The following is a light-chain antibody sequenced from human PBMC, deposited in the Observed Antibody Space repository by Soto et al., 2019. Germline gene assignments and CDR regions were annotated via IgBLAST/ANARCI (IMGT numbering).Light chain of an antibody. J-gene: IGKJ3*01. V-gene: IGKV1-39*01. CDR1: QSISSY. CDR2: AAS. CDR3: QHSYSTPSFA. Sequence: DIQMTQSPSSLSASVGDRVTITGRASQSISSYLNWYQQKPGKAPKLLIYAASSFKSGVPSGFSASGFWTDFILAISSRQPKDFATYHGQHSYSTPSFAFGAGTKVDI.